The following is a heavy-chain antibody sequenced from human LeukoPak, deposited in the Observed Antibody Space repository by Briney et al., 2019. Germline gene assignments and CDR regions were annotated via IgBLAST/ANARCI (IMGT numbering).Heavy chain of an antibody. V-gene: IGHV1-69*05. D-gene: IGHD5-24*01. CDR3: ARDTKMATMCY. CDR2: IIPIFATA. Sequence: ASVKVSCKASGGTFSSYAISRVRQAPGQGLEWMGRIIPIFATANYAQKFQGRVTITTDESTSTAYMELSSLRSEDTAVYYCARDTKMATMCYWGQGTLVTVSS. CDR1: GGTFSSYA. J-gene: IGHJ4*02.